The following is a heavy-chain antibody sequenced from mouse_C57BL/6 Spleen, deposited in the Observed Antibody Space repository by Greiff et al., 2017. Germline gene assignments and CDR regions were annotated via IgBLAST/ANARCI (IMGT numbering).Heavy chain of an antibody. CDR3: ARGVTTLDY. D-gene: IGHD2-2*01. Sequence: EVKLMESGGGLVKPGGSLKLSCAASGFTFSSYAMSWVRQTPEKRLEWVATISDGGSYTYYPDNVKGRFTISRDNAKNNLYLQMSHLKSEDTAMYYCARGVTTLDYWGQGTTLTVSS. CDR1: GFTFSSYA. CDR2: ISDGGSYT. J-gene: IGHJ2*01. V-gene: IGHV5-4*03.